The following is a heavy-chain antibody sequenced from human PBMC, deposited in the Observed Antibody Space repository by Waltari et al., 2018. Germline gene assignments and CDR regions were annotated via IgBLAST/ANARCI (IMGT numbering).Heavy chain of an antibody. CDR2: INPNSGGT. D-gene: IGHD5-18*01. CDR1: GYTFTGYY. CDR3: ARGGRAMVSYYYYYYMDV. V-gene: IGHV1-2*02. J-gene: IGHJ6*03. Sequence: QVQLVQSGAEVKKPGASVKVSCKASGYTFTGYYMHWVRQVPGQGLEWMGWINPNSGGTNYAQKFQGRVTMTRDTSISTAYMELSRLRSDDTAVYYCARGGRAMVSYYYYYYMDVWGKGTTVTVSS.